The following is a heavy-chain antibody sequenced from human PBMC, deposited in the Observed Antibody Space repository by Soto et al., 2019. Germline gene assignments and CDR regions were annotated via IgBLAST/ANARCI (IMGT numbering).Heavy chain of an antibody. CDR1: GGSISSYY. CDR3: ARNINRNFNFDY. V-gene: IGHV4-59*12. J-gene: IGHJ4*02. Sequence: SETLSLTCIVSGGSISSYYWSWIRQPPGKGLEWIGYFYYSGSTNYNPSLKSRVSISIDTSKNQFSLNLSSVTAADTAVYYCARNINRNFNFDYWGQGTLVTVSS. CDR2: FYYSGST.